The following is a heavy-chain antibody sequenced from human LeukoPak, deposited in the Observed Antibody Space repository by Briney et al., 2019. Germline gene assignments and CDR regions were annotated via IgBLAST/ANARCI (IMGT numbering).Heavy chain of an antibody. J-gene: IGHJ4*02. V-gene: IGHV3-30*04. CDR1: GFTFSSYA. D-gene: IGHD3-10*01. CDR3: ARELYGSGSYSLDY. Sequence: PGRSLRLSCAASGFTFSSYAMHWVRQAPGKGLEGVAVISYDGSNKYYADSVKGRFTISRDNSKNTLYLQMNSLRAEDTAVYYCARELYGSGSYSLDYWGQGTLVTVSS. CDR2: ISYDGSNK.